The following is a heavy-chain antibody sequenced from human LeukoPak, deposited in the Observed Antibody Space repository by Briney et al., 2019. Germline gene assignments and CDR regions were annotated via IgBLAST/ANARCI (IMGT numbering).Heavy chain of an antibody. D-gene: IGHD3-22*01. CDR2: IIPIFGTA. CDR1: GGTFSSYA. CDR3: ARVPLHDRNDYYYPH. Sequence: GASVKVSCKASGGTFSSYAISWVRQAPGQGLEWMGGIIPIFGTANYAQKFQGRVTITADESTGTAYMELSSLRSEDTAVYYCARVPLHDRNDYYYPHWGQGTVVTVSS. V-gene: IGHV1-69*13. J-gene: IGHJ1*01.